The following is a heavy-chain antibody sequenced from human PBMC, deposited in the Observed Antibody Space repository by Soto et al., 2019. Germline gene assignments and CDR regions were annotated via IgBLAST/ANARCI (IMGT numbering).Heavy chain of an antibody. D-gene: IGHD2-21*02. CDR3: AREYLPYCGGDCYSEGWFDP. J-gene: IGHJ5*02. CDR2: IIPIFGTA. V-gene: IGHV1-69*13. Sequence: SVKVSCKASGGTFSSYAISWVRQAPGQGLEWMGGIIPIFGTANYAQKFQGRVTITADESTSTAYMELSSLRSEDTAVYYCAREYLPYCGGDCYSEGWFDPWGQGTLVTVSS. CDR1: GGTFSSYA.